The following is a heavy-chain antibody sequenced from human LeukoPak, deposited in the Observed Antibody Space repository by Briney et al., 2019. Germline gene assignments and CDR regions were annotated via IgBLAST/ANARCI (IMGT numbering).Heavy chain of an antibody. CDR2: IKQDGSEK. CDR1: GFTFSSYW. D-gene: IGHD3-22*01. V-gene: IGHV3-7*01. J-gene: IGHJ4*02. Sequence: GGSLRLSCAASGFTFSSYWMSWVRQAPGKGLEWVANIKQDGSEKYYVDSVKGRFTISRDNAKNSLYLQMNSLRAEDTAVYYCARPYYYDSSGIAIGYWGQGTLVTVSS. CDR3: ARPYYYDSSGIAIGY.